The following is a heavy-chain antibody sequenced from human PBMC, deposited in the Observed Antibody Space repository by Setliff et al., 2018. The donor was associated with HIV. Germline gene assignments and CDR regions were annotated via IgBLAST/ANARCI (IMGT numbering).Heavy chain of an antibody. Sequence: GESLKISCAASGLTFSNYALHWVRQAPDKGLEWVSSISSSSSYIYYADSVKGRFTISRDNAKNSLYLQMNSLRAEDTAVYYCARGPLSSSWYNWFDPWGQGTLVTVSS. D-gene: IGHD6-13*01. CDR1: GLTFSNYA. CDR3: ARGPLSSSWYNWFDP. J-gene: IGHJ5*02. V-gene: IGHV3-21*01. CDR2: ISSSSSYI.